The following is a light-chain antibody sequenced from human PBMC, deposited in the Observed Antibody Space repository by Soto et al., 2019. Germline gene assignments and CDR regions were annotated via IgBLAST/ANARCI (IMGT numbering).Light chain of an antibody. CDR1: KLGDNY. CDR3: QAWGSSVV. CDR2: QDT. V-gene: IGLV3-1*01. Sequence: VLTQPPSVSVSPGQTATITCSGDKLGDNYACWYQQKPGRSPVLVIYQDTKRPSGIPERFSGSNSGNTATLTITGTQAMDEADYYCQAWGSSVVFGGGTKLTVL. J-gene: IGLJ2*01.